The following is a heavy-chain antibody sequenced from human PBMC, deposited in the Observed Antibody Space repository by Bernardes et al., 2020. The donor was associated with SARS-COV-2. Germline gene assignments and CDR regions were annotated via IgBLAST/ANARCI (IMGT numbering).Heavy chain of an antibody. CDR3: ATVVGYGYGGGWFDP. CDR2: ISADNGNT. V-gene: IGHV1-18*01. Sequence: ASVKVSCKASGYTFTSYGISWVRQAPGQGLEWMGWISADNGNTNYAQKFQGRVTMTTDTSTSTVYMELRSLRSDDAAVYYCATVVGYGYGGGWFDPWGQGTLVTVSS. CDR1: GYTFTSYG. D-gene: IGHD5-18*01. J-gene: IGHJ5*02.